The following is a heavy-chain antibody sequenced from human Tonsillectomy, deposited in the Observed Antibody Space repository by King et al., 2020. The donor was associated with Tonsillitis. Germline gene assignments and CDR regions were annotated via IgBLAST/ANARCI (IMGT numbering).Heavy chain of an antibody. CDR2: ISYDGNNK. CDR1: GFTFNDYG. V-gene: IGHV3-30*18. CDR3: AKGLRAYYRAGGFDV. D-gene: IGHD2-8*02. J-gene: IGHJ3*01. Sequence: VQLVESGGGVVQPGRSLRLSCAASGFTFNDYGMHWVRQAPGKGVEWVAVISYDGNNKQYADSVKGRFTISRDNPKNTLYLQINSPRPEYTALYFCAKGLRAYYRAGGFDVWGQGTMFTVSS.